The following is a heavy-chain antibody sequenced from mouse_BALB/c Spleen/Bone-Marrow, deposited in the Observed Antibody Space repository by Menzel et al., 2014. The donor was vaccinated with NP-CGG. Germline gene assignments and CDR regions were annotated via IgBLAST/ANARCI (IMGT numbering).Heavy chain of an antibody. D-gene: IGHD2-14*01. Sequence: QVQLQQSGAELAKPGASVKMSCKASGYTFTSYWMHWVKQRPGQGLEWIGYINPSTGYTEYNQKFKDKATLTAGKSSSTAYMQLSSLTSEDSAVYYCARSDRYDGFAYWGQGTLVTVSA. J-gene: IGHJ3*01. CDR1: GYTFTSYW. V-gene: IGHV1-7*01. CDR3: ARSDRYDGFAY. CDR2: INPSTGYT.